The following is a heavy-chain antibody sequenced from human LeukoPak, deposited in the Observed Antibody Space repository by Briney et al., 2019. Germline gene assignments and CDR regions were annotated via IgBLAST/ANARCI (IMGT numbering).Heavy chain of an antibody. V-gene: IGHV4-34*01. CDR1: GGSSSGYY. J-gene: IGHJ2*01. Sequence: SETLSLTCAVYGGSSSGYYWSWIRQPPGKGLEWIGEINHSGSTNCSPSLKSRVTISVDTSKNQFSLKLSSVTAADTAVYYCARSSGSYGFFDLWGRGTLVTVSS. CDR2: INHSGST. CDR3: ARSSGSYGFFDL. D-gene: IGHD1-26*01.